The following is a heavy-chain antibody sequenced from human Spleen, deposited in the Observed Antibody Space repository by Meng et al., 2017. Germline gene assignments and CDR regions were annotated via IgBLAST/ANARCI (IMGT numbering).Heavy chain of an antibody. CDR3: ARDEDISAAGKLFGDY. CDR2: INPKSGDT. Sequence: GQLGQCGAEVKEPGAPVKVSCKPSGYNFPDYYIHWVRRAPGQGLEWMGRINPKSGDTHYAQKFQARVTMTGDTSISTAYMELSGLRSDDTAMYYCARDEDISAAGKLFGDYWGQGTLVTVSS. CDR1: GYNFPDYY. V-gene: IGHV1-2*06. D-gene: IGHD6-25*01. J-gene: IGHJ4*02.